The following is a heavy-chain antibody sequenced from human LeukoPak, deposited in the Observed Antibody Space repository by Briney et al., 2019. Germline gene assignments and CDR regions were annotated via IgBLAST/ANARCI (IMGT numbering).Heavy chain of an antibody. J-gene: IGHJ4*02. Sequence: AGGSLRLSCAASGFTFSSYAMSWVRQAPGKGLEWVSAISGSGGSTYYADSVKGRFTISRDNSKNTLYLQMNSLRAEDTAVYYCARAYTMIVVALDYWGQGTLVTVSS. V-gene: IGHV3-23*01. CDR2: ISGSGGST. D-gene: IGHD3-22*01. CDR1: GFTFSSYA. CDR3: ARAYTMIVVALDY.